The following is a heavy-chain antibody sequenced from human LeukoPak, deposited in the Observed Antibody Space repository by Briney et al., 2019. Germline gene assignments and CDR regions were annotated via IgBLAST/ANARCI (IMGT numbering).Heavy chain of an antibody. Sequence: PSETLSLTCAVYGGSFSGYYWSWIRQPPGKGLEWIGEIYHSGSTNYNPSLKSRVTISVDTSKNQFSLKLSSVTAADTAVYYCARVPLRGGYCSSTSCYSKFRFDPWGQGTLVTVSS. CDR3: ARVPLRGGYCSSTSCYSKFRFDP. V-gene: IGHV4-34*01. D-gene: IGHD2-2*02. CDR1: GGSFSGYY. J-gene: IGHJ5*02. CDR2: IYHSGST.